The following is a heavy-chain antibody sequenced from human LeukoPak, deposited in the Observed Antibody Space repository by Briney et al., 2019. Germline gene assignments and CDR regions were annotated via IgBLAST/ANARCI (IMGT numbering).Heavy chain of an antibody. V-gene: IGHV3-11*06. D-gene: IGHD3-3*01. CDR1: GFSFRDYY. CDR3: VRGVDSARAFDF. J-gene: IGHJ4*02. CDR2: ISSSRGYT. Sequence: GGSLRLSCAASGFSFRDYYMALIRQAPGEGLEWIAFISSSRGYTDYADSVKGRFTISSDNAKNSLFLEMNSLRADDTAVYYCVRGVDSARAFDFWGQGTLVIVSS.